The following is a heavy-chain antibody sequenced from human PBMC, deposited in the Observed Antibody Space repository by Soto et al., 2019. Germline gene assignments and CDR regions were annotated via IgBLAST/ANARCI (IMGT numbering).Heavy chain of an antibody. V-gene: IGHV5-10-1*01. CDR3: ARLFCSSSTCDSWFDP. CDR2: IDPRDSYT. D-gene: IGHD2-2*01. J-gene: IGHJ5*02. Sequence: GESLKISCTGFGYTFTSFWISWVRQMPGRGLEWMGRIDPRDSYTNYSPSFQGHVTISADKSISTAYLQWGSLKASDTAMYYCARLFCSSSTCDSWFDPWGQGTLVTVSS. CDR1: GYTFTSFW.